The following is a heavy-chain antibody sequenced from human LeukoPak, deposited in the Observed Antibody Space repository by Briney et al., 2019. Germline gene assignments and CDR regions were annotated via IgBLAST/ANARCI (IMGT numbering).Heavy chain of an antibody. Sequence: TLKLSCAASRVISSTYYMSWIGQARGQGMDWIATIDTHGGTHYSTHSAQDRFPNSRDNAKTSLLLQMILLTAEDTAFYFGPRAGTYGGYKVFDNWGRGTPVTVSS. CDR2: IDTHGGTH. D-gene: IGHD5-12*01. J-gene: IGHJ5*02. CDR3: PRAGTYGGYKVFDN. V-gene: IGHV3-11*01. CDR1: RVISSTYY.